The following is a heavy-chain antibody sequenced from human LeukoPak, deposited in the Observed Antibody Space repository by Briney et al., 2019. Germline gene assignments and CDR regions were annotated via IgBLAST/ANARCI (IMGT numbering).Heavy chain of an antibody. CDR2: INQDGSEK. J-gene: IGHJ4*02. D-gene: IGHD5-24*01. CDR1: GLRFGSFW. Sequence: PGGSLRLSCAVSGLRFGSFWMSWVRQAPGKGLEWVANINQDGSEKYFVDSVRGRFTISRDNSKNSLHLQMNTLRAEDTAVYYCVRERDGRFFDYWGQGTLVTVSS. CDR3: VRERDGRFFDY. V-gene: IGHV3-7*01.